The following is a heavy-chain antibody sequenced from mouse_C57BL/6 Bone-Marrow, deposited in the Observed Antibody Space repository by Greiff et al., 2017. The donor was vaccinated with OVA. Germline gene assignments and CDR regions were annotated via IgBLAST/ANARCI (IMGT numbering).Heavy chain of an antibody. D-gene: IGHD2-3*01. V-gene: IGHV6-3*01. Sequence: EVMLVESGGGLVQPGGSMKLSCVASGFTFSNYWMNWVRQSPEKGLEWVAQIRLKSDNYATHYAESVKGRFTISRDDSKSSVYLQRNNVRAEDTGIYYCTADGYWYFDVWGTGTTVTVSS. CDR3: TADGYWYFDV. CDR1: GFTFSNYW. J-gene: IGHJ1*03. CDR2: IRLKSDNYAT.